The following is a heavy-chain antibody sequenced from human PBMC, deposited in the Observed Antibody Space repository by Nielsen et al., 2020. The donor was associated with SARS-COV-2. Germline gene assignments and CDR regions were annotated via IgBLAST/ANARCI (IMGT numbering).Heavy chain of an antibody. Sequence: WIRQPPGKGLEWVSFISYDGGDKYYADSVKGRFTVSRDNSDNTLYLQMNSLRTEDTAMYYCARDPQKYSYGWGSYYGMDVWGQGTTVTVSS. CDR3: ARDPQKYSYGWGSYYGMDV. CDR2: ISYDGGDK. J-gene: IGHJ6*02. D-gene: IGHD5-18*01. V-gene: IGHV3-30*03.